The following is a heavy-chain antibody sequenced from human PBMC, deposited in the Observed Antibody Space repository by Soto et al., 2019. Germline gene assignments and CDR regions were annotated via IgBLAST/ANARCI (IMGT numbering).Heavy chain of an antibody. CDR3: ARPNSSGYLLYAFDI. V-gene: IGHV4-39*01. J-gene: IGHJ3*02. CDR2: VYYSGST. Sequence: PSETLSLTCKVSGGSISSSTYYWGWIRQPPGKGLEWIGSVYYSGSTYYNPSLKSRVTISVDTSKNQLSLMLTSVTAADTAVYYCARPNSSGYLLYAFDIWGQGTMVTVSS. D-gene: IGHD6-19*01. CDR1: GGSISSSTYY.